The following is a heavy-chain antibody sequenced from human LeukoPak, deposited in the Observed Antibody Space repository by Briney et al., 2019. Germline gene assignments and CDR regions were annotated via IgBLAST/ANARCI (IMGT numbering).Heavy chain of an antibody. J-gene: IGHJ4*02. Sequence: GGSLRLSCEASEITFSTYWMSWVRQAPGKGLEWVAHINQGGSEKHYVDSAKGRFTISRDNAKNSLYLQMHSLRAEDTAVYYCAKFYYESGSYPGFEYWGQGTLVTVS. CDR1: EITFSTYW. CDR3: AKFYYESGSYPGFEY. V-gene: IGHV3-7*02. D-gene: IGHD3-10*01. CDR2: INQGGSEK.